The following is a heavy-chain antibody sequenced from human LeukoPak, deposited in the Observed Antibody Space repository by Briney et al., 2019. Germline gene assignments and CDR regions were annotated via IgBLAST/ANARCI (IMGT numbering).Heavy chain of an antibody. CDR2: ISGSGGRT. D-gene: IGHD3-22*01. V-gene: IGHV3-23*01. CDR1: GFTFSSYA. J-gene: IGHJ4*02. Sequence: GGSLRLSCAASGFTFSSYAMSWVRQAPGKGMEWVSAISGSGGRTYNADSVKGRFTISRDNSKNTLYLQMDRLRAEDTAVYYCAKGTAYNYGSSGYYYWGQGTLVTVSS. CDR3: AKGTAYNYGSSGYYY.